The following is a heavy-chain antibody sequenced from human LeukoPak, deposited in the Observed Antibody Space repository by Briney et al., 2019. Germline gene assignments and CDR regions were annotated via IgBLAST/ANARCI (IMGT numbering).Heavy chain of an antibody. J-gene: IGHJ4*02. Sequence: SETLSLTCTVSGGSISSSSYYRGWIRQPPGKGLEWIGSIYYSGSTYYNPSLKSRVTISVDTSKNQFSLKLSSVTAADTAVYYCANLRWLPYYFDYWGQGTLVTVSS. CDR3: ANLRWLPYYFDY. CDR2: IYYSGST. D-gene: IGHD5-24*01. V-gene: IGHV4-39*01. CDR1: GGSISSSSYY.